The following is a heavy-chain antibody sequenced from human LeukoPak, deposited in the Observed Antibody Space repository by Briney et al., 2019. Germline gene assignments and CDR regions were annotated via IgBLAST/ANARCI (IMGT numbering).Heavy chain of an antibody. V-gene: IGHV4-34*01. CDR1: GGSFSGYY. D-gene: IGHD3-3*01. CDR3: ATLYDSWSGYPYDY. Sequence: SETLSLTCAVYGGSFSGYYWSWIRQPPGKGLEWIGEINHSGSTNYNPSLKSRVTISVDTSKNQFSLKLSSVTAADTAVYYCATLYDSWSGYPYDYWGQGTLVTVSS. CDR2: INHSGST. J-gene: IGHJ4*02.